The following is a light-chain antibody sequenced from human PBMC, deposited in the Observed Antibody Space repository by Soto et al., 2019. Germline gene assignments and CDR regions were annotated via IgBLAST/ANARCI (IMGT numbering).Light chain of an antibody. J-gene: IGLJ1*01. CDR2: YVD. V-gene: IGLV2-11*01. Sequence: QSALTQPRSVSGSPGQSVTISCIGTSGDVGAYDYVSWYLQYPDKAPQLLIYYVDHRPSGVSSRFSGSKSGNTASLTISGLQAEDEGDYYCCSYADGSIYFFGTGTKLTVL. CDR3: CSYADGSIYF. CDR1: SGDVGAYDY.